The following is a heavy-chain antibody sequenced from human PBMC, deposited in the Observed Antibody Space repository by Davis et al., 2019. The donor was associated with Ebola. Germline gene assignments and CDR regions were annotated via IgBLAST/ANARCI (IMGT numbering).Heavy chain of an antibody. V-gene: IGHV4-59*12. CDR3: ARGFAYSGLDY. J-gene: IGHJ4*02. CDR1: GGSISSYY. Sequence: MPSETLSLTCTVSGGSISSYYWSWIRQPPGKGLEWIGYIYYTGSTNYNPSLKSRVTISVDTSKNQFSLKLSSVTAADTAVYYCARGFAYSGLDYWGQGTLVTVSS. D-gene: IGHD5-12*01. CDR2: IYYTGST.